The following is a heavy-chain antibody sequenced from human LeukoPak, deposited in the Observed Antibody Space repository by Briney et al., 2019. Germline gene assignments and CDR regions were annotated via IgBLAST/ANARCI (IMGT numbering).Heavy chain of an antibody. V-gene: IGHV4-4*07. D-gene: IGHD3-10*01. J-gene: IGHJ4*02. CDR2: IYTSGGT. Sequence: SETLSLTCTVSGGSISSYYWSWIRQPAGKGLEWIGRIYTSGGTNYNPSLKSRVTISVDTSKNQFSLKLSSVTAADTAVYYCARHYYSSGSFDYWGQGTLVTVSS. CDR1: GGSISSYY. CDR3: ARHYYSSGSFDY.